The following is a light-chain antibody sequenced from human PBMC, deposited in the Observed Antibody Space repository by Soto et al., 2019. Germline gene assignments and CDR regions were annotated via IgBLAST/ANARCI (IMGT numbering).Light chain of an antibody. CDR3: QQYATAPLT. Sequence: EIVLTQSPATLSLSPGEGATLSCSASKNVPKNHLGWYKQKTGQAPRLLIYDVSNRATDVQDRFSGSGSETDFTLTISGLEPEDFAVYYCQQYATAPLTFGGGTKLEIK. J-gene: IGKJ4*01. CDR1: KNVPKNH. V-gene: IGKV3-20*01. CDR2: DVS.